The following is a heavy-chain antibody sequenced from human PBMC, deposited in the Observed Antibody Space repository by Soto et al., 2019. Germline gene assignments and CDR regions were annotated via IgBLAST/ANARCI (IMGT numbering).Heavy chain of an antibody. D-gene: IGHD3-22*01. Sequence: GGSLRLSCAASGFTFSGYAMHWVRQAPGKGLEWVAFISYDGSTRFYADSVEGRFTISRDNAKNSLYLQMNSLRAEDTAVYYCARDQLYYNDISGRPLNAFDVWGQGTMVTVSS. CDR2: ISYDGSTR. CDR3: ARDQLYYNDISGRPLNAFDV. V-gene: IGHV3-30-3*01. J-gene: IGHJ3*01. CDR1: GFTFSGYA.